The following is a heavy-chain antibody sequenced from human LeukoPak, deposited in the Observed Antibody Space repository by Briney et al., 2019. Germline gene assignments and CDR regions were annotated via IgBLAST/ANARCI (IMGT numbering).Heavy chain of an antibody. CDR3: ARGPPNWGYDY. J-gene: IGHJ4*02. Sequence: ASVKVSCKASGYTFTSYDFNWVRQATGQRPEWMGWMSPNSGDTGYAQKFQDRVTMTRNTSISTAYMELSSLRSDDTAVYYCARGPPNWGYDYWGSGTLATVSS. V-gene: IGHV1-8*01. CDR2: MSPNSGDT. CDR1: GYTFTSYD. D-gene: IGHD7-27*01.